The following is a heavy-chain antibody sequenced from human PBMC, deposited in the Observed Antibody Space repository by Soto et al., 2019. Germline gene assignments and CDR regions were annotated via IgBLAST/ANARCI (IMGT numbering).Heavy chain of an antibody. CDR3: AKSSYYGDSRYFDS. CDR1: GFTFSDSP. D-gene: IGHD4-17*01. CDR2: FSGSGGTT. J-gene: IGHJ4*02. V-gene: IGHV3-23*01. Sequence: EVQLLESGGGLVQPGGSPRLSCAASGFTFSDSPMTWVRQAPGKGLEWVSTFSGSGGTTYYADSVKGRFTISRDNSKNTLLLQMSTLRADDTAVYYCAKSSYYGDSRYFDSWGQGPPVTVSS.